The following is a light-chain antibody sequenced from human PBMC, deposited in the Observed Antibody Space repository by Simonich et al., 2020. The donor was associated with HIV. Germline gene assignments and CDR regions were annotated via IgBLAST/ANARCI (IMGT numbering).Light chain of an antibody. CDR1: ALPKKY. J-gene: IGLJ2*01. CDR3: QSGDSSGTYVV. V-gene: IGLV3-25*03. Sequence: SYELTQPPSVSVSPGQTARITCSGDALPKKYAYWYQQKPGQAPVPVIYKDTERPSGIPERFSGSSSGTTVTLTISGVQAEDEADYHCQSGDSSGTYVVFGGGTKLTVL. CDR2: KDT.